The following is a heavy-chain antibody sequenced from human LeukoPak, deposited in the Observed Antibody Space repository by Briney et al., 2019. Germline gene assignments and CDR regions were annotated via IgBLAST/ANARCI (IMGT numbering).Heavy chain of an antibody. CDR1: GFTFSSYG. J-gene: IGHJ4*02. Sequence: GGSLRLSCAASGFTFSSYGMHWVRQAPGKGLEWVAVISYDGSNKYYADSVKGRFTISRDNSKNTLYLQMNSLRAEDTAVYYCAKDGHSGYDDYWGQGTLVTVSS. CDR3: AKDGHSGYDDY. V-gene: IGHV3-30*18. D-gene: IGHD5-12*01. CDR2: ISYDGSNK.